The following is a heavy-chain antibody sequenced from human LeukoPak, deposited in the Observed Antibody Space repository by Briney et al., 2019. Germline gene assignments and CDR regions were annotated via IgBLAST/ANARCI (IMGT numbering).Heavy chain of an antibody. CDR1: GASFSGYY. J-gene: IGHJ3*01. CDR3: AKVYGSSSRDAFDV. CDR2: INHSEST. Sequence: SETLSLTCAVYGASFSGYYWSWIRQPPGKGLEWIGEINHSESTNYKSSLKSRVTMSVDTSKNQFTLNLHSVTAADTAIYYCAKVYGSSSRDAFDVWGPGTMVIVSS. D-gene: IGHD6-6*01. V-gene: IGHV4-34*01.